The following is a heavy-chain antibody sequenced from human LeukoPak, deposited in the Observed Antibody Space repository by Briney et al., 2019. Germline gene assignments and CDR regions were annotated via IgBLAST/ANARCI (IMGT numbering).Heavy chain of an antibody. V-gene: IGHV1-69*01. J-gene: IGHJ6*04. Sequence: GSSVKVSCKASGGTFSSYAISWVRQAPGQGLGWMGGIIPIFGTANYAQKFQGRVTITADESTSTAYMELSSLRSEDTAVYYCASKEPFRGAIPDYYGMDVWGKGTTVTVSS. D-gene: IGHD3-10*01. CDR3: ASKEPFRGAIPDYYGMDV. CDR1: GGTFSSYA. CDR2: IIPIFGTA.